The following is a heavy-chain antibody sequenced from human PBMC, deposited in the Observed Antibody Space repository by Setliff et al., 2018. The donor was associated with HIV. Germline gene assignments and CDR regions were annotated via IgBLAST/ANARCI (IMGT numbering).Heavy chain of an antibody. CDR2: VSAYNANT. Sequence: ASVKVSCKASGYTYTNYAISWVRQAPGQGLEWMGYVSAYNANTNYAQNFRGRVTMTTDTSTTTVSMELRSLRADDTALYYCARHYTGSWPLEVFDIWGQGTMVTVSS. D-gene: IGHD6-13*01. CDR3: ARHYTGSWPLEVFDI. J-gene: IGHJ3*02. V-gene: IGHV1-18*01. CDR1: GYTYTNYA.